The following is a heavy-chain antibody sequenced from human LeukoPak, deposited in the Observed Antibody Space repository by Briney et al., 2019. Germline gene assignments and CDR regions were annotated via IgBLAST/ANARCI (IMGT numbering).Heavy chain of an antibody. J-gene: IGHJ5*02. CDR1: GGTFSSYA. V-gene: IGHV1-8*02. CDR2: MNPNSGNT. CDR3: ARRQKGFDP. Sequence: GASVKVSCKASGGTFSSYAISWVRQATGQGLEWMGWMNPNSGNTGYAQKFQGRVTMTRNTSISTAYMELSSLRSEDTAVYYCARRQKGFDPWGQGTLVTVSS.